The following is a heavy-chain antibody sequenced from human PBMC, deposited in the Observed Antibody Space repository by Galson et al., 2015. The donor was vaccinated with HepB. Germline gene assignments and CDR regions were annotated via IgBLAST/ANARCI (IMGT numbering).Heavy chain of an antibody. D-gene: IGHD3-9*01. V-gene: IGHV6-1*01. CDR3: ARGRLGIEVSLFDP. CDR1: GDSVSRTTAS. J-gene: IGHJ5*02. CDR2: TYYRTKWYS. Sequence: CAISGDSVSRTTASWNWIRQSPSRGLEWLGRTYYRTKWYSDSAVSVRSRITVNADTSKNQFSLQLNSVTPEDTAVYYCARGRLGIEVSLFDPWGQGSLGPVSS.